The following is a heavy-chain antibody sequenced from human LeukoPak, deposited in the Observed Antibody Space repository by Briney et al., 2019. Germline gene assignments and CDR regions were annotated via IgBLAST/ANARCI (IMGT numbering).Heavy chain of an antibody. D-gene: IGHD3-22*01. J-gene: IGHJ4*02. V-gene: IGHV1-8*01. CDR1: GYTFTSYD. CDR2: MNPNSGNT. Sequence: ASVKVSCRASGYTFTSYDINWVRQATGQGLEWMGWMNPNSGNTGYAQKFQGRVAMTRNTSISTAYMELSSLRSEDTAVYYCARVVYNYDSSGYSYYFDYWGQGTLVTVSS. CDR3: ARVVYNYDSSGYSYYFDY.